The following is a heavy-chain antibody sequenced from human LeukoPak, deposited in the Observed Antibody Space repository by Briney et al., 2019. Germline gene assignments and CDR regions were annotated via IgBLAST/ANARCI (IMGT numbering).Heavy chain of an antibody. D-gene: IGHD2-2*02. CDR2: IYYSGST. Sequence: SETLSLTCTVSGGSISSYYWSWVRQPPGKGLEWIGYIYYSGSTNYNPSLKSRVTISVDTSKNQFSLKLSSVTAADTAVYYCAGLLGYCSGTSCYRGFDYWGQGTLVTVSS. CDR1: GGSISSYY. J-gene: IGHJ4*02. CDR3: AGLLGYCSGTSCYRGFDY. V-gene: IGHV4-59*01.